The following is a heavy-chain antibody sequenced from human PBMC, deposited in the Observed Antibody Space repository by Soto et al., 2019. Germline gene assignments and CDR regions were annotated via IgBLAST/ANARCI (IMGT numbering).Heavy chain of an antibody. V-gene: IGHV3-48*02. D-gene: IGHD3-22*01. CDR2: ISSSSTTI. CDR1: GFTFSNYA. CDR3: ARRGGNYDSGGQRVDV. Sequence: EVQLTESGGGLVQPGGSLSLSWTASGFTFSNYAMNWVRQAPGKGLEWVSYISSSSTTISYADSVKGRFTISRDNAKNSLYLQMTRLREEDTAMYYCARRGGNYDSGGQRVDVWGPGTKVTVSS. J-gene: IGHJ3*01.